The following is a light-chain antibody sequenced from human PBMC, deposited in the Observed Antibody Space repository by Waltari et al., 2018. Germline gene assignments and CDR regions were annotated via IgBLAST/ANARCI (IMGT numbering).Light chain of an antibody. V-gene: IGLV2-14*01. CDR1: SSDVGGYDF. CDR3: SSYTRSSTVV. Sequence: QSALTQPASVSGSPGQSITISCTGTSSDVGGYDFVSWYQQHPGKAPQLMIYEVSNRPSGVSNRCSGSKSVNTAALTISGLQAEDEADYYCSSYTRSSTVVFGGGTKLTVL. J-gene: IGLJ2*01. CDR2: EVS.